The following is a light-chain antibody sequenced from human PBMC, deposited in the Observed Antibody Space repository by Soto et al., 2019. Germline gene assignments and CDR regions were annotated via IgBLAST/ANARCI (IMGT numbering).Light chain of an antibody. Sequence: DIQMTPSPSSLSASVGDRVTITCRASQSISSYLNWYQQKPGKAPKLLIYAASSLQSGVPSRFSGSGSGTDFTLTISSLQPEDFATYYCQQSYSTPLTVGGGTKVEIK. CDR3: QQSYSTPLT. J-gene: IGKJ4*01. V-gene: IGKV1-39*01. CDR2: AAS. CDR1: QSISSY.